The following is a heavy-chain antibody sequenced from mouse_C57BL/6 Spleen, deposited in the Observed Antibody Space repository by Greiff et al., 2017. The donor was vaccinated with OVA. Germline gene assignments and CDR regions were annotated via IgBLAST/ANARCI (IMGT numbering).Heavy chain of an antibody. CDR1: GYTFTSYG. D-gene: IGHD4-1*01. J-gene: IGHJ2*01. Sequence: QVQLQQSGAELARPGASVKLSCKASGYTFTSYGISWVKQRTGQGLEWIGEIYPRSGNTYYNEKFKGKATLTADKSSSTAYMELRSLTSEDSAVYFCARANWDRGYFDYWGQGTTLTVSS. CDR2: IYPRSGNT. V-gene: IGHV1-81*01. CDR3: ARANWDRGYFDY.